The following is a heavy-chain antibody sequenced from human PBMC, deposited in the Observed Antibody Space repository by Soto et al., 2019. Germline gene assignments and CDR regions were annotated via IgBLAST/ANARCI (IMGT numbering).Heavy chain of an antibody. V-gene: IGHV1-69*02. J-gene: IGHJ5*02. CDR3: ASLGYCSSTSCYLESFDP. CDR1: GGTFSSYT. D-gene: IGHD2-2*01. Sequence: SVKVSCKASGGTFSSYTISWVRQAPGQGLEWMGRIIPILGIANYAQKFQGRVTITADKSTSTAYMELSSLRSEDTAVYYCASLGYCSSTSCYLESFDPWGQGTLVTVSS. CDR2: IIPILGIA.